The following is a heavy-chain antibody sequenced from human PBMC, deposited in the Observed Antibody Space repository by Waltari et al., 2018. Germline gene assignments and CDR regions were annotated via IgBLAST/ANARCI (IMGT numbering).Heavy chain of an antibody. D-gene: IGHD3-22*01. V-gene: IGHV3-23*01. J-gene: IGHJ4*02. CDR3: AKGDWGDKYESSAYYYDY. Sequence: EVQLLESGGGLVQPGGSLRLSCAASGFTFSSYAMSWVRQAPGKGLVWVSTIPASGGDIYYADAVKGRFTISRDNSKNTLHLEINSLRAEDTALYYCAKGDWGDKYESSAYYYDYWGQGTLVTVSS. CDR2: IPASGGDI. CDR1: GFTFSSYA.